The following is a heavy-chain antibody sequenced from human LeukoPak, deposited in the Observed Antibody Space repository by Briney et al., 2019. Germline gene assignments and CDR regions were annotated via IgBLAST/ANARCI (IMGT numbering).Heavy chain of an antibody. V-gene: IGHV3-30-3*01. D-gene: IGHD3-22*01. CDR2: ISYDGSNK. Sequence: GGSLRLSCAASGFTFNTYAMHWVRQAPGKGLEWVAVISYDGSNKYYADSVKGRFTISRDNSKNTLYLQMNSLRAEDTAVYYCARDYYDSSGSFDYWGQGTLVTVSS. CDR3: ARDYYDSSGSFDY. CDR1: GFTFNTYA. J-gene: IGHJ4*02.